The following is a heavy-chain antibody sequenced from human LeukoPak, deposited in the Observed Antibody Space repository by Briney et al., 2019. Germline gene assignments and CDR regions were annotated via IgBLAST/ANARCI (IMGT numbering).Heavy chain of an antibody. Sequence: GGSLRLSCAASGFTLRHYVMSWVRQTPGKGLEWVSYIDPSGTTLYYADSVKGRFIISRDNGKNSLYLQLRSLKDEDTAVYFCARAAYNWNWGQGTLVTVSS. D-gene: IGHD1-20*01. J-gene: IGHJ4*02. CDR3: ARAAYNWN. CDR2: IDPSGTTL. V-gene: IGHV3-11*01. CDR1: GFTLRHYV.